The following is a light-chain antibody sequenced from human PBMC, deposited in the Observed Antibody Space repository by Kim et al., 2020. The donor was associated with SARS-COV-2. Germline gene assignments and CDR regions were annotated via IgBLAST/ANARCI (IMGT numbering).Light chain of an antibody. CDR2: RNN. Sequence: GKSVTISCSGSSSNSGSKTVNWYQHHPRTAPKLVIYRNNQRPSGVPDRFSGSKSGTSASLAISGLQSEDEADYYCAAWDDSLSGWVFGGGTQLTVL. CDR1: SSNSGSKT. V-gene: IGLV1-44*01. J-gene: IGLJ3*02. CDR3: AAWDDSLSGWV.